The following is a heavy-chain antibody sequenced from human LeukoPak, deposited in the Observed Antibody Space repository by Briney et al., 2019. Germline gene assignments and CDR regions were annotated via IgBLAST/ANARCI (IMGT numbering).Heavy chain of an antibody. D-gene: IGHD3-10*01. Sequence: SGTLSLTCTVSGGSISSYYWSWIRQPAGKGLEWIGRIYTSGSTNYNPSLKSRVTMSVDTSKNQFSLKLSSVTAADTAVYYCARVMRGSGSYYYFDYWGQGTLVTVSS. CDR3: ARVMRGSGSYYYFDY. CDR1: GGSISSYY. V-gene: IGHV4-4*07. CDR2: IYTSGST. J-gene: IGHJ4*02.